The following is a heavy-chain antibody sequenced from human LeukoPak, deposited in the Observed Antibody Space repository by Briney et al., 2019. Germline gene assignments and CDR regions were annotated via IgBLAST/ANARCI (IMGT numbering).Heavy chain of an antibody. D-gene: IGHD6-19*01. CDR3: ARVLSDSGGWYHFDY. V-gene: IGHV3-53*01. Sequence: GSLRLSCAASGFTVSSNYMSWVRQAPGKGLEWVSVIYSGGSTYYADSVKGRFTISRDNSKNTLYLQMNSLRAEDTAVYYCARVLSDSGGWYHFDYWGQGTLVTVSS. CDR1: GFTVSSNY. CDR2: IYSGGST. J-gene: IGHJ4*02.